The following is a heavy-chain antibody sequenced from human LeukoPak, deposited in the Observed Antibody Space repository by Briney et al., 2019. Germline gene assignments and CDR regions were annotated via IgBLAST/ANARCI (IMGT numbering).Heavy chain of an antibody. Sequence: GGSLRLSCAASGFTFTTYWMHWVRQVPGKGLMWISRFTNDGSGAGYADSVMGRFIISRDDTKNTLYLQMNSLRAEDTAVYYCASSGYGHFYYDYWGQGAVVAVSS. CDR3: ASSGYGHFYYDY. J-gene: IGHJ4*02. D-gene: IGHD3-10*01. CDR2: FTNDGSGA. V-gene: IGHV3-74*01. CDR1: GFTFTTYW.